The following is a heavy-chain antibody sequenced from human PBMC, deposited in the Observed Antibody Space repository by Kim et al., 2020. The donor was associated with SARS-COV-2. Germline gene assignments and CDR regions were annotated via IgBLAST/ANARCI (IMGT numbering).Heavy chain of an antibody. CDR3: ARARGYGSGSYYRGYYYM. D-gene: IGHD3-10*01. CDR2: INHSGST. CDR1: GGSFSGYY. J-gene: IGHJ6*03. V-gene: IGHV4-34*01. Sequence: SETLSLTCAVYGGSFSGYYWSWIRQPPGKGLEWIGEINHSGSTNYNPSLKSRVTISVDTSKNQFSLKLSSVTAADTAVYYCARARGYGSGSYYRGYYYM.